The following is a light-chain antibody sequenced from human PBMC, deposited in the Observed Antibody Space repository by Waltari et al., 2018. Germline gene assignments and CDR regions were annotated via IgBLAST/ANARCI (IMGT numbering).Light chain of an antibody. V-gene: IGKV3-15*01. Sequence: EIVMTQSPATLSVSPGKRATPSCRASQSVSSNLAWYQQKPGQAPRLLIYGASTRATGIPARFSGSGSGTEFTLTISSLQSEDFAVYYCQQYNNWPYTFGQGTKVEIK. CDR1: QSVSSN. CDR3: QQYNNWPYT. J-gene: IGKJ1*01. CDR2: GAS.